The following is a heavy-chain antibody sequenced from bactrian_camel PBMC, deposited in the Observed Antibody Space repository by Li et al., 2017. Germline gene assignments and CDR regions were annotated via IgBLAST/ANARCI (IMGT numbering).Heavy chain of an antibody. CDR2: MLINGTT. J-gene: IGHJ4*01. D-gene: IGHD1*01. Sequence: VQLVESGGGLVQPGGSLRLSCVGSGFGPKVYCMGWFRQAPGKERVLVSTMLINGTTYYGDSVKGRFTIAGDIAKDTVYLQMNSLKSEDTALYYCATDFPWAVGGSSVAAQWNWGQGTQVTVS. CDR1: GFGPKVYC. CDR3: ATDFPWAVGGSSVAAQWN. V-gene: IGHV3S60*01.